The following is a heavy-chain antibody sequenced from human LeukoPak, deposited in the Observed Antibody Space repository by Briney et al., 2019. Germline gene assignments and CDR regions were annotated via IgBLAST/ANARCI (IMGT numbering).Heavy chain of an antibody. CDR1: GGSISSYY. J-gene: IGHJ6*03. D-gene: IGHD2-2*02. CDR3: ARGQGDIVVVPAAIRVGVKYYYYMDV. V-gene: IGHV4-59*01. Sequence: SETLSLTCTVSGGSISSYYWSWIRQPPGKGLEWIGYIYYSGSTNYNPSLKSRVTISVDTSKNQFSLKLSSVTAADTAVYYCARGQGDIVVVPAAIRVGVKYYYYMDVWGKGTTVTVSS. CDR2: IYYSGST.